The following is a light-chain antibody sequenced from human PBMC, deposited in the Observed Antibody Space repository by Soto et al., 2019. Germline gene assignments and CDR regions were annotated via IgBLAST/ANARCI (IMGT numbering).Light chain of an antibody. CDR1: QSGVYSSNYNNY. Sequence: DIVMTQSPHSLAVSLGERATINCKSSQSGVYSSNYNNYLAWYQQKPGQPPTLLIYWASSRESGVPDRFSGSGSGTDFTLTISSLQAEDVAVYYCQQYYSTPQTFGQGTKVEIK. CDR2: WAS. V-gene: IGKV4-1*01. J-gene: IGKJ1*01. CDR3: QQYYSTPQT.